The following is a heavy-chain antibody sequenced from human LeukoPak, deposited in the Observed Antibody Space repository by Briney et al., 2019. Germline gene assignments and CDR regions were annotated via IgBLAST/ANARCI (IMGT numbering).Heavy chain of an antibody. J-gene: IGHJ6*03. V-gene: IGHV3-48*03. CDR2: ISGSGTTI. Sequence: GGSLRLSCAASGSTFRTYEMNWVRQAPGKGLEWVSYISGSGTTIYYADSVKGRFTISRDNAKNSLYVQMNSLRAEDTALYYCAREVWTTVATSHYYYMDVWGKGTTVTVSS. CDR1: GSTFRTYE. D-gene: IGHD4-17*01. CDR3: AREVWTTVATSHYYYMDV.